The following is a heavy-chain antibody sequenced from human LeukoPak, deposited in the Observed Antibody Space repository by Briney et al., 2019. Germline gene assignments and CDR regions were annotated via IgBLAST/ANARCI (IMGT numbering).Heavy chain of an antibody. CDR2: IHHSGSS. CDR1: GGSISSYY. CDR3: ARDRPPDYGDHKRGGNYMDV. V-gene: IGHV4-59*01. Sequence: PSETLSLTYTVSGGSISSYYWSWIRQPPGKGLEWIGYIHHSGSSNYNPSLKSRVTMSVDTTKNQFSLKVNSVTAADTAVYYCARDRPPDYGDHKRGGNYMDVWGKGTTVTVSS. J-gene: IGHJ6*03. D-gene: IGHD4-17*01.